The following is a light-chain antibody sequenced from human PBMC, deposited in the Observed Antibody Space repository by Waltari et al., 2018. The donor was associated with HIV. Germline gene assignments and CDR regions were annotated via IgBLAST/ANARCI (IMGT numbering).Light chain of an antibody. V-gene: IGLV2-14*03. CDR2: DVT. CDR1: GDYNY. CDR3: SSYARNSPWL. J-gene: IGLJ2*01. Sequence: GDYNYVSWYQQLPGKAPKLVIYDVTQRPSGISHRFSGSRSGTTASLTISGLQAEDEADYYCSSYARNSPWLFGGGTKLTVL.